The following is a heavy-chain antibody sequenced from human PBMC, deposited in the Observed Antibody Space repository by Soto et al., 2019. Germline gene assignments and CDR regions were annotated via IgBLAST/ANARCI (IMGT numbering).Heavy chain of an antibody. CDR2: IRSKADNYAT. Sequence: EVQLVESGGGLVQPGGSLKLSCAASGFTFSASAMHWVRQASGKGLAWVGRIRSKADNYATAYAASVKGSFTISRDDSKNTAYLQMDSLKTEDTAMYYCTEGCCSGGRCGLGDDWGQGTLVTVSS. J-gene: IGHJ4*02. D-gene: IGHD2-15*01. V-gene: IGHV3-73*02. CDR3: TEGCCSGGRCGLGDD. CDR1: GFTFSASA.